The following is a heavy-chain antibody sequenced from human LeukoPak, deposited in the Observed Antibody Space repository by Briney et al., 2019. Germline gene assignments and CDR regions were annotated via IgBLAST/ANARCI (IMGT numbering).Heavy chain of an antibody. CDR1: GFTFSNYA. V-gene: IGHV3-23*01. CDR3: ARDLYSSGWSHSHYYYYYYMDV. D-gene: IGHD6-19*01. Sequence: GGSLRLSCAASGFTFSNYAMSWVRQAPGKGLEWVSAISGSGGSTYYADSVKGRFTISRDNSKNTLYLQMNSLRAEDTAVYYCARDLYSSGWSHSHYYYYYYMDVWGKGTTVTVSS. J-gene: IGHJ6*03. CDR2: ISGSGGST.